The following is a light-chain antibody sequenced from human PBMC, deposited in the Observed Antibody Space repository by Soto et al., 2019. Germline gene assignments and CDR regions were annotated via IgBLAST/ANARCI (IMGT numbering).Light chain of an antibody. Sequence: FMLTQPHSVSESPGKTVTISCTRSSGRFASNSVQWYQQRPGSAPTTVMYDDNQRPSGVPDRFSGSIDRSSNSASLTISGLKTEDEADYYCQSHDYSNQVFGGGTQLTVL. CDR3: QSHDYSNQV. CDR2: DDN. CDR1: SGRFASNS. J-gene: IGLJ3*02. V-gene: IGLV6-57*03.